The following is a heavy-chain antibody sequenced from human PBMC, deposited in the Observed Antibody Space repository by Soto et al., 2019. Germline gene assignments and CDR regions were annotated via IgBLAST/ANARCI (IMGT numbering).Heavy chain of an antibody. CDR2: IWYDGSNK. D-gene: IGHD3-3*01. CDR1: GFTFSSYG. Sequence: PGGSLRLSCAASGFTFSSYGMHWVRQAPGKGLEWVAVIWYDGSNKYYADSVKGRFTISRDNSKNTLYLQMNSLRAEDTAVYYCARGVLEWSHDAFDIWGQGTMVTVSS. CDR3: ARGVLEWSHDAFDI. V-gene: IGHV3-33*01. J-gene: IGHJ3*02.